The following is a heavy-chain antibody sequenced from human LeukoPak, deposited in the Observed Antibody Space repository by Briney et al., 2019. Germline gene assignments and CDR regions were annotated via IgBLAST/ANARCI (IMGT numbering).Heavy chain of an antibody. V-gene: IGHV1-69*13. CDR1: GGTFSSYA. Sequence: SVKVSCKASGGTFSSYAISWVRQAPGQGLEWMGGIIPIFGTANYAQKFQGRVTITADESTSTAYMELSSLRSEDTAVYYCARETAMDHKSFDYWGQGTLVTVSS. CDR2: IIPIFGTA. D-gene: IGHD5-18*01. CDR3: ARETAMDHKSFDY. J-gene: IGHJ4*02.